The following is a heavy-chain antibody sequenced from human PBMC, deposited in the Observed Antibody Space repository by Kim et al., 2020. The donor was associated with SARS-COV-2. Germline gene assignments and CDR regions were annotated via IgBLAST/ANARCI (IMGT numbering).Heavy chain of an antibody. J-gene: IGHJ6*02. D-gene: IGHD3-10*01. V-gene: IGHV1-18*04. CDR2: ISAYNGNT. Sequence: ASVKVSCKASGYTFTSYGISWVRQAPGQGLEWMGWISAYNGNTNYAQKLQGRVTMTTDTSTSTAYMELRSLRSDDTAVYYCARGRGITMVRGVIEYYGMDVWGQGTTVTVSS. CDR1: GYTFTSYG. CDR3: ARGRGITMVRGVIEYYGMDV.